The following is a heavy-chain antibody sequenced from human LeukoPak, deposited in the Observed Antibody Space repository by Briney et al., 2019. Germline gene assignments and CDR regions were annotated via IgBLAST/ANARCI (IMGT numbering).Heavy chain of an antibody. Sequence: SETLSLTCTVSGGSISSYYRSWIRQPPGKGLEWIGYIYYSGSTNYNPSLKSRVTISVDTSKNQFSLKLSSVTAADTAVYYCARGGYYDFWSGYPNWFDPWGQGTLVTVSS. J-gene: IGHJ5*02. CDR2: IYYSGST. CDR3: ARGGYYDFWSGYPNWFDP. D-gene: IGHD3-3*01. CDR1: GGSISSYY. V-gene: IGHV4-59*01.